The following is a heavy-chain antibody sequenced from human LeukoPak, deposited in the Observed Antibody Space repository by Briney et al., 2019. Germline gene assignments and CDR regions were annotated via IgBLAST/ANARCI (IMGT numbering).Heavy chain of an antibody. V-gene: IGHV4-39*01. CDR2: IYYSGST. CDR1: GGSIISSSYY. CDR3: ARQSQLWFGELAYFEY. Sequence: NPSETLSLTCTVSGGSIISSSYYWGWIRQPPGKGLEWIGIIYYSGSTYYNPSLKSRVTISVDTSKNQFSLKLSSVTAADTAVYYCARQSQLWFGELAYFEYWGQGTLVTVSS. D-gene: IGHD3-10*01. J-gene: IGHJ4*02.